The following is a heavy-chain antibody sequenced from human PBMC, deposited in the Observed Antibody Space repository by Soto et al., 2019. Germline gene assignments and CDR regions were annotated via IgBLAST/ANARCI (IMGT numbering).Heavy chain of an antibody. Sequence: GEALKISCKASGYSVTSYWISWVRQMPGKGLEWMGRIDPSDSETNYSPSFQGHVTISADKSFSTAYLQWSSLKASDTAMYYCARHGPLLSVWFAPWGQGTQVTVSS. D-gene: IGHD2-15*01. CDR3: ARHGPLLSVWFAP. CDR1: GYSVTSYW. V-gene: IGHV5-10-1*01. J-gene: IGHJ5*02. CDR2: IDPSDSET.